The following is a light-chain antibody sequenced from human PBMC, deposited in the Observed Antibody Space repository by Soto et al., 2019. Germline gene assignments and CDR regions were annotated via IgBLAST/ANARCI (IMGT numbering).Light chain of an antibody. CDR3: QQNYSTPYT. J-gene: IGKJ2*01. V-gene: IGKV1-39*01. CDR2: SAS. Sequence: DIQMPQSPSSLSASVEDTVTISSRARQSISSYLNWYQQKPGKATKLLIYSASSLQRGVPSRFSGSGSGTDFTLTISSLQPEDFATYYCQQNYSTPYTFGQGTKLEIK. CDR1: QSISSY.